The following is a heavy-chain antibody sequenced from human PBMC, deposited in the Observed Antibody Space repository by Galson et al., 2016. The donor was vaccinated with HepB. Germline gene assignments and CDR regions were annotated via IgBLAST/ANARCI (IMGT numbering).Heavy chain of an antibody. CDR1: GYTLPDIS. V-gene: IGHV1-24*01. Sequence: SVKVSCQVSGYTLPDISAHWVRQAPGKGLEGLGGFDPEDGETLYAQNFQGRVTMTEDTSTDTDYMELSRLRSDDTAVYYRATLRYDVLTGYQAAWLFDPWGQGTLVTVSS. J-gene: IGHJ5*02. CDR2: FDPEDGET. D-gene: IGHD3-9*01. CDR3: ATLRYDVLTGYQAAWLFDP.